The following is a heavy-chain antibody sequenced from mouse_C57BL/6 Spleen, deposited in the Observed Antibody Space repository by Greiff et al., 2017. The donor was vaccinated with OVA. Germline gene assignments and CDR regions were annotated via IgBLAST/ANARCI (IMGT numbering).Heavy chain of an antibody. J-gene: IGHJ4*01. CDR2: IDPEDGET. V-gene: IGHV14-2*01. CDR3: GGRVYYDYDPAMDY. D-gene: IGHD2-4*01. CDR1: GFNIKDYY. Sequence: EVKLMESGAELVKPGASVKLSCTASGFNIKDYYMHWVKQRTEQGLEWIGRIDPEDGETKYAPKFQGKATITADTSSNTAYLQLSSLTSEDTAVYYCGGRVYYDYDPAMDYWGQGTSVTVSS.